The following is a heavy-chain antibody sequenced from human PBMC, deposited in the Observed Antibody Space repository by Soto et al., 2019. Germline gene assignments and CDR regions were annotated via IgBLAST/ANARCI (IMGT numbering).Heavy chain of an antibody. V-gene: IGHV3-74*01. Sequence: GGSLRLSCRASGFTFSSYWLHWVRQAPGKGLVWVSRIKGDGSSASYADSVKDRFTISRDNAKNTLYLQMNSLGAEDTAVYWCARGIRNYYGLDVWGQGTMVTVSS. CDR1: GFTFSSYW. CDR2: IKGDGSSA. CDR3: ARGIRNYYGLDV. J-gene: IGHJ6*02.